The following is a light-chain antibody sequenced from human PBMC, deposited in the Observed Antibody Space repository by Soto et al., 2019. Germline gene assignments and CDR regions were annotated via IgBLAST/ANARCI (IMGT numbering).Light chain of an antibody. CDR1: QYISTY. CDR3: QQSYNTPRT. V-gene: IGKV1-39*01. J-gene: IGKJ2*02. Sequence: DIQMTQSPSSLSASVGDRVTITCRASQYISTYLNWYQQKTGKAPKLLIFDASSLQSGIPSRFSGSGSGTDFTLTISSLHPEDFATYYCQQSYNTPRTFGQGTKVDIK. CDR2: DAS.